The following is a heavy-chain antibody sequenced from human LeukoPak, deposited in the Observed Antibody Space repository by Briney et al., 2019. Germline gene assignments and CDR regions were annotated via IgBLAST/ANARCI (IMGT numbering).Heavy chain of an antibody. CDR3: ARAHSSSGAFDI. J-gene: IGHJ3*02. V-gene: IGHV4-31*03. CDR2: IYYSGST. CDR1: GGSISSGGYY. Sequence: PSETLSLTCTVSGGSISSGGYYWSWIRQHPGKGLEWIGYIYYSGSTYYNPSLKSRVTISVDTSKNQFSLKLSSVTAADTAVYYCARAHSSSGAFDIWGQGTMVTVSS. D-gene: IGHD6-6*01.